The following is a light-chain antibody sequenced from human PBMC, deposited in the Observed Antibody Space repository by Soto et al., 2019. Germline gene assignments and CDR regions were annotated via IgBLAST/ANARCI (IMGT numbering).Light chain of an antibody. CDR1: SSDVDGYNY. Sequence: QSALTQPASVSASPGQSITISCTGTSSDVDGYNYVSWYQQHPVKAPKLMIYDVTNRPSGVSDRFSGSKSGNTASLTISGLQAEDEADYYCSSYTSSSTPYVFGTGTKVTV. CDR3: SSYTSSSTPYV. J-gene: IGLJ1*01. CDR2: DVT. V-gene: IGLV2-14*01.